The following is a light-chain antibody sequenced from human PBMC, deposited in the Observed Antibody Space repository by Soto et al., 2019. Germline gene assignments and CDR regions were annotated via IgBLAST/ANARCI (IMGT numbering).Light chain of an antibody. J-gene: IGLJ1*01. CDR2: EVS. CDR1: SSDVGGYNY. CDR3: SSYTTSSTYV. V-gene: IGLV2-14*01. Sequence: QSALTQPASVSGSPGQSITISCTGTSSDVGGYNYVSWYQQHPGKAPKLMIYEVSYRPSGVSNRFSASKSGNTASLTISELQAEDEADYYCSSYTTSSTYVFGTGTKVTVL.